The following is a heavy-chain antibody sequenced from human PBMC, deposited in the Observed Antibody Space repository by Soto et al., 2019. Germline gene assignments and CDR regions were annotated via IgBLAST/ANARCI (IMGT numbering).Heavy chain of an antibody. CDR2: ISYDGSNK. CDR1: GFTFSSYA. V-gene: IGHV3-30-3*01. CDR3: ARDDTPTYYYDSSGPNWFDP. J-gene: IGHJ5*02. Sequence: GGSLRLSCEASGFTFSSYAMHWVRQAPGKGLELVAVISYDGSNKYYADSVKGRFTISRDNSKNTLYLQMNSLRAEDTAVYYCARDDTPTYYYDSSGPNWFDPWGQGTLVTVSS. D-gene: IGHD3-22*01.